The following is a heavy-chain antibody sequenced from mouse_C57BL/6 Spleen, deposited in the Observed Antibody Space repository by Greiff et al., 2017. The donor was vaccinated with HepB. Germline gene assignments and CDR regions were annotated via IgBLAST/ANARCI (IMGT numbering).Heavy chain of an antibody. V-gene: IGHV1-82*01. CDR1: GYAFSSSW. Sequence: VQLQQSGPELVKPGASVKISCKASGYAFSSSWMNWVKQRPGKGLEWIGRIYPGDGDTNYNGKFKGKATLTADKSSSTAYMQLSSLTSEDSAVYFCARRLGREYATDYWGQGTSVTVSS. D-gene: IGHD4-1*01. CDR3: ARRLGREYATDY. J-gene: IGHJ4*01. CDR2: IYPGDGDT.